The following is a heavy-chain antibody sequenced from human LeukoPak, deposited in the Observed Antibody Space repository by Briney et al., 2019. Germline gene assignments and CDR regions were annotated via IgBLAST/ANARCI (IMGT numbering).Heavy chain of an antibody. CDR2: ISYDGSNK. Sequence: QSGRSLRLSCAASGFTFSSYAMHWVRQAPGKGLEWLAVISYDGSNKYYADSVKGRFTISRDNSKNTLYLQMNSLRAEDTAVYYCARDSVEMATILVFGAFDIWGQGTMVTVSS. CDR3: ARDSVEMATILVFGAFDI. D-gene: IGHD5-24*01. CDR1: GFTFSSYA. J-gene: IGHJ3*02. V-gene: IGHV3-30-3*01.